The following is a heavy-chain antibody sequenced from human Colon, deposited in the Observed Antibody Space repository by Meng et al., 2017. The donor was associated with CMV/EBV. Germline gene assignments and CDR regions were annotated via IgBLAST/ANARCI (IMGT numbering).Heavy chain of an antibody. CDR1: GFTVSTNY. Sequence: GESLKISCAASGFTVSTNYMSWVRQAPGKGLEWVSAISGTGVTFYGDSVKGRFTISRDNSNNTVFLQMSSLKAEDTALYYCAKETSSRPSWGGGYYYQGMDVWGQGTTVTVSS. D-gene: IGHD6-13*01. J-gene: IGHJ6*02. CDR2: ISGTGVT. CDR3: AKETSSRPSWGGGYYYQGMDV. V-gene: IGHV3-53*01.